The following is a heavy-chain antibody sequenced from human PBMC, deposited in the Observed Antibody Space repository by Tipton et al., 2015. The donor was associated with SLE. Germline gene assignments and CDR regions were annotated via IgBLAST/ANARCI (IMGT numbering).Heavy chain of an antibody. D-gene: IGHD6-13*01. V-gene: IGHV4-39*01. Sequence: TLSLTRTVSGGSISSSSYYWGWIRQPPGKGLEWIGSIYYSGSTYYNPSLKSRVTISVDTSKNQFSLKLSSVTAADTAVYYCARVNIAAAGHFDYWGQGTLVTVSS. CDR3: ARVNIAAAGHFDY. J-gene: IGHJ4*02. CDR1: GGSISSSSYY. CDR2: IYYSGST.